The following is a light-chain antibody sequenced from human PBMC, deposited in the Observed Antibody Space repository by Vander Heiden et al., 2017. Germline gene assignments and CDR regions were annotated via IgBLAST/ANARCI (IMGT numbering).Light chain of an antibody. J-gene: IGKJ2*01. Sequence: IQMTHSPSSLSASVGDRVTITCRASQSISSYLHWYQQKPGKAPKLLIYAASSLQSGVPSRFSGSGSGTDFTLSISRLQPEDFATYYCQQSDSTPHTFGQGTKMEIK. CDR2: AAS. V-gene: IGKV1-39*01. CDR3: QQSDSTPHT. CDR1: QSISSY.